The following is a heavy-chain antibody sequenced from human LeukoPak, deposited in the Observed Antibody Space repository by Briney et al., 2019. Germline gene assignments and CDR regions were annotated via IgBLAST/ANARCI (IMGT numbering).Heavy chain of an antibody. CDR1: GGTISSGGYY. D-gene: IGHD2-2*01. CDR2: IYYSEIS. J-gene: IGHJ5*02. CDR3: ARAVRSPDIVVVPAAIGWFDP. Sequence: SQTLSLTCTVSGGTISSGGYYWSCIRQHPGQGLESIGYIYYSEISYYNPSLKSRVTISVDTSKHQFSLKLSAVTAADTAVYYCARAVRSPDIVVVPAAIGWFDPWGQGTLVSVSS. V-gene: IGHV4-31*03.